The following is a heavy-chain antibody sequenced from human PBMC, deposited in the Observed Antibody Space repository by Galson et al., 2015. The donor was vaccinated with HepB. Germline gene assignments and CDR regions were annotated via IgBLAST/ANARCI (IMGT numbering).Heavy chain of an antibody. CDR2: ISGSGGST. D-gene: IGHD2-2*01. Sequence: SLRLSCAASGFTFSSYAMSWVRQAPGKGLEWVSAISGSGGSTYYADSVKGRFTISRDDSKNTLYLQMNSLRAEDTAVYYCAKDLVRGYCSSTSCYLFSGAFDIWGQGTMVTVSS. J-gene: IGHJ3*02. CDR1: GFTFSSYA. CDR3: AKDLVRGYCSSTSCYLFSGAFDI. V-gene: IGHV3-23*01.